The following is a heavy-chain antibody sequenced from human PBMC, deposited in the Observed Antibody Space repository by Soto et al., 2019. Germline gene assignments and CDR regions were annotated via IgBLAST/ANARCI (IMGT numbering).Heavy chain of an antibody. Sequence: EVQLVESGGGVVQPGGSLRLSCEASGFTFTTHWMHWVRQGPGKGLVWVSRVDGAGTRTDYADSVKGRFTISRDNAKNTVYLQMNSLRAEDTAVYYCVRDFPRENDNGDYWGQGTLVTVSS. D-gene: IGHD1-1*01. CDR3: VRDFPRENDNGDY. V-gene: IGHV3-74*01. CDR2: VDGAGTRT. CDR1: GFTFTTHW. J-gene: IGHJ4*02.